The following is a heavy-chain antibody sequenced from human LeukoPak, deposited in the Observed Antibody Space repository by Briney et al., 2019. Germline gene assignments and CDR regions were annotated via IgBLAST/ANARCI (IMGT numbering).Heavy chain of an antibody. D-gene: IGHD5-18*01. Sequence: PSETLSLTCTVSGDSISTYYWSWMRQPPGKGLEWISYVHYSGTTNYNPSLKSRVTISVDASKNQFSLKLTSLTAADTAVYYCARPGSGYTAPGAFDIWGQGTMVTVSS. CDR2: VHYSGTT. CDR3: ARPGSGYTAPGAFDI. CDR1: GDSISTYY. V-gene: IGHV4-59*08. J-gene: IGHJ3*02.